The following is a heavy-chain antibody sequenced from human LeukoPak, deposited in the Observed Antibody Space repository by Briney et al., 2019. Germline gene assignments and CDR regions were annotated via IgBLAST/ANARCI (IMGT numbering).Heavy chain of an antibody. Sequence: ASVKVSCKASGYTFTSYDINWVRQATGQGLEWMGWMNPNSGNTGYAQKFQGRVTMTRNTSISTAYMELSSLRSEDTAVYYCARAYFSSWYMNWFDPWGQGTLVTVSS. CDR1: GYTFTSYD. D-gene: IGHD6-13*01. J-gene: IGHJ5*02. V-gene: IGHV1-8*01. CDR3: ARAYFSSWYMNWFDP. CDR2: MNPNSGNT.